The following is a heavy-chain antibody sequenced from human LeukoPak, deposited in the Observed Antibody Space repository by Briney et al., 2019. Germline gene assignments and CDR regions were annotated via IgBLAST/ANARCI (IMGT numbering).Heavy chain of an antibody. CDR1: GGSISSGGYS. J-gene: IGHJ4*02. V-gene: IGHV4-30-2*01. D-gene: IGHD6-13*01. CDR2: IYHSGST. Sequence: PSETLSLTCAVSGGSISSGGYSWSWNRQPRGKGLEWIGYIYHSGSTYYNPSLKSRVTISVDRSKNQFSLKLSSVTAADTAVYYCASFGYSSSWYAFDYWGQGTLVTVSS. CDR3: ASFGYSSSWYAFDY.